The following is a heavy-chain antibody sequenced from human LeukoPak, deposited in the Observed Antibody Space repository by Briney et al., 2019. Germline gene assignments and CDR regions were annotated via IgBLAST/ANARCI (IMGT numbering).Heavy chain of an antibody. CDR1: GGSISSGDYY. J-gene: IGHJ4*02. V-gene: IGHV4-30-4*08. CDR3: ARVQSLYYFDY. Sequence: PSETLSLTRTVSGGSISSGDYYWSWIRQPPGKGLEWIGYIYYSGSTYYNPSLKSRVTISVDTSKNQFSLKLSSVTAADTAVYYCARVQSLYYFDYWGQGTLVTVSS. D-gene: IGHD3-16*01. CDR2: IYYSGST.